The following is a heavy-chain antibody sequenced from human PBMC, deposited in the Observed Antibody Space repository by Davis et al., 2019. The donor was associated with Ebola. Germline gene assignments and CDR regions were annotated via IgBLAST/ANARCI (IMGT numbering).Heavy chain of an antibody. V-gene: IGHV4-34*01. J-gene: IGHJ4*02. Sequence: SETLSLTCAVYGGSFSGYYWSWIRQPPGKGLEWIGEINHSGSTNYNPSLKSRVTISVDTSKNQFSLKLSSVTAADTAVYYCARTEYSGCEPLSYWGQGTLVTVSS. CDR2: INHSGST. CDR1: GGSFSGYY. D-gene: IGHD5-12*01. CDR3: ARTEYSGCEPLSY.